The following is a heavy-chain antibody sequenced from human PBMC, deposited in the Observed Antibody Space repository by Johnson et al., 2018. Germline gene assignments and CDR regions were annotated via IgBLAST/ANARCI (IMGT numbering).Heavy chain of an antibody. CDR3: ARDSCAYSSSCQKVAFDI. J-gene: IGHJ3*02. Sequence: QVQLQESGGGVVQPGRSLRLSCAASGFPFSSYALPWVRQAPGKGLVWVAVISYDGSNNYYSASVQGRFTISSAKSKNTLYLQMNSLRAEDTAVYNWARDSCAYSSSCQKVAFDIWGQGTMVTVSS. CDR2: ISYDGSNN. V-gene: IGHV3-30-3*01. CDR1: GFPFSSYA. D-gene: IGHD6-13*01.